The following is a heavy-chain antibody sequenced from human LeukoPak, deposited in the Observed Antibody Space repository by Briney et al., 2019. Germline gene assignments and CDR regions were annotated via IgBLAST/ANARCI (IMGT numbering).Heavy chain of an antibody. CDR2: INPNSGGT. J-gene: IGHJ5*02. V-gene: IGHV1-2*02. Sequence: ASVKVSCKASGYTFTGYYMHWVRQAPGQGLEWMGWINPNSGGTNYAQKFQGRVTMTRDMSISTAYMELSRLRSDDTAVYYCARDLVLWFGELLYRYNWFDPWGQGTLVTVSS. CDR1: GYTFTGYY. CDR3: ARDLVLWFGELLYRYNWFDP. D-gene: IGHD3-10*01.